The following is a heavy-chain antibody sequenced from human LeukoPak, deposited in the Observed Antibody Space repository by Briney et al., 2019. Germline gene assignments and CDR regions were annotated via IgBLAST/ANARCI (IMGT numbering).Heavy chain of an antibody. CDR2: IYYSGST. D-gene: IGHD4-17*01. V-gene: IGHV4-59*01. J-gene: IGHJ4*02. CDR3: AREGDYGDSFDY. Sequence: SETLSLTCTASGGSISSYYWSWIRQPPGKGLEWIGYIYYSGSTNYNPSLKSRVTISVDTSKNQFSLKLSSVTAADTAVYYCAREGDYGDSFDYWGQGTLVTVSS. CDR1: GGSISSYY.